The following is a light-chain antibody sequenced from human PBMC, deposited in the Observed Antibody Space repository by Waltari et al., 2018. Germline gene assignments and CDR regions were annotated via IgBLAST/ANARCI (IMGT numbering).Light chain of an antibody. J-gene: IGLJ3*02. CDR2: DVS. V-gene: IGLV2-14*01. CDR3: NSYTSTSTLV. CDR1: SSDVGGSNY. Sequence: QSALTQPASVSGSPGQSITISCAGTSSDVGGSNYVSWYQQHPGKVPKLIIYDVSNRTSVVSNRFSGSKSGNTASLTISGLQAEDEADYYCNSYTSTSTLVFGGGTKLTVL.